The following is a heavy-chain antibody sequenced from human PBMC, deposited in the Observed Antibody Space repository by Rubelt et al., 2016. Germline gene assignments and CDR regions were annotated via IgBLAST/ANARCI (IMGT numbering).Heavy chain of an antibody. D-gene: IGHD6-6*01. CDR1: GGSFSGYY. J-gene: IGHJ6*02. V-gene: IGHV4-34*11. Sequence: QVQLQQWGAGLLKPSETLSLTCAVYGGSFSGYYWSWIRQPPGKGLEWIGYVFYTGSANYNPSLKSRVTISVDTSRNQFSLKLSSVTGADTAGDYCASNTKYSNWHGMNAWGQGTTVIVSS. CDR3: ASNTKYSNWHGMNA. CDR2: VFYTGSA.